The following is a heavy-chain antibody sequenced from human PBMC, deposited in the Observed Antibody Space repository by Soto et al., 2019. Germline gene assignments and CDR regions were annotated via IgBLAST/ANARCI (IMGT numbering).Heavy chain of an antibody. CDR1: GFTFSSYE. J-gene: IGHJ4*02. V-gene: IGHV3-48*03. CDR3: ARDLGGIAVAGKYFDY. CDR2: ISSSGSTI. D-gene: IGHD6-19*01. Sequence: EVQLVESGGGLVQPGGSLRLPCAASGFTFSSYEMNWVRQAPGKGLEWVSYISSSGSTIYYADSVKGRFTISRDNAKNSLYLQMNSLRAEDTAVYYCARDLGGIAVAGKYFDYWGQGTLVTVSS.